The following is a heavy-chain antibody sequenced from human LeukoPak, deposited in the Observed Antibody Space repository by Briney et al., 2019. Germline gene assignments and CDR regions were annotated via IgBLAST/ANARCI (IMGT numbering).Heavy chain of an antibody. V-gene: IGHV1-2*02. D-gene: IGHD3-10*01. CDR1: GYPFTGYY. Sequence: ASVKVPCKASGYPFTGYYVHWVRQAPGHGLEWMGWVNPTNGGTHSAQKFQGRLSMTGDTSTTTAYMELSGLTSDDTAVYYCATGAQYGLWGVPYFYYMHVWGKGTTVTVSS. CDR2: VNPTNGGT. CDR3: ATGAQYGLWGVPYFYYMHV. J-gene: IGHJ6*03.